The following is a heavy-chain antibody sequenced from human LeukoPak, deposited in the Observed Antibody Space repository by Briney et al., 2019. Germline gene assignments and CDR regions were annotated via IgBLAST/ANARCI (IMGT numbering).Heavy chain of an antibody. D-gene: IGHD6-19*01. CDR1: GYTFTSYD. J-gene: IGHJ6*02. CDR2: MNPNSGNT. V-gene: IGHV1-8*01. Sequence: ASVKVSCKASGYTFTSYDINWVRQATGQGLEWMRWMNPNSGNTGYAQKFQGRVTMTRNTSISTAYMELSSLRSEDTAVYYCARGRGSGWHSLLAVYYYYGMDVWGQGTTVTVSS. CDR3: ARGRGSGWHSLLAVYYYYGMDV.